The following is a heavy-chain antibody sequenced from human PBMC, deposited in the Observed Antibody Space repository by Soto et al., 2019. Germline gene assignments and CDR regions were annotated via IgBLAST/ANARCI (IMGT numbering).Heavy chain of an antibody. D-gene: IGHD6-13*01. V-gene: IGHV4-31*03. CDR1: GGSIRSGGYY. CDR2: IYYSGST. Sequence: TLSLTCTVSGGSIRSGGYYWSWIRQHPGKGLEWIGYIYYSGSTYYNPSLKSRVTISVDTSKNQFSLKLSSVTAADTAVYYCAIAAAGTVDYWGQGTLVTVSS. J-gene: IGHJ4*02. CDR3: AIAAAGTVDY.